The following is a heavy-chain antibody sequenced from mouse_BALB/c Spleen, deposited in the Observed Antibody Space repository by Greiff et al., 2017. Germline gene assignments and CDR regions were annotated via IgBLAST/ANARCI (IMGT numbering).Heavy chain of an antibody. CDR2: IWAGGST. J-gene: IGHJ3*01. CDR3: ARGGLGLRTWFAY. D-gene: IGHD3-1*01. V-gene: IGHV2-9*02. CDR1: GFSLTSYG. Sequence: VKLKESGPGLVAPSQSLSITCTVSGFSLTSYGVHWVRQPPGKGLEWLGVIWAGGSTNYNSALMSRLSISKDNSKSQVFLKMNSLQTDDTAMYYCARGGLGLRTWFAYWGQGTLVTVSA.